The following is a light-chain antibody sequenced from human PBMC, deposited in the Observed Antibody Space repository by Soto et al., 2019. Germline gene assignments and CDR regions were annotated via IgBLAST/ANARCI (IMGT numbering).Light chain of an antibody. V-gene: IGLV1-47*02. CDR3: AAWDDSLRGRV. J-gene: IGLJ3*02. Sequence: QAVVTQPPSASGTPGQRVTISCSGSSSNIGSNYVSWYQQLPGTAPKLLIYSNNQRPSGVPDRFSGSKSGTSASLAISGLRSEDEADYYCAAWDDSLRGRVFGGGTKLTVL. CDR1: SSNIGSNY. CDR2: SNN.